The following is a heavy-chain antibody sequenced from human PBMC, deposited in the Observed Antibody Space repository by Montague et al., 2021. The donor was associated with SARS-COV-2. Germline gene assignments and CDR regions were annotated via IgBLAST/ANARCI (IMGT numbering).Heavy chain of an antibody. CDR1: GGSISSSDW. D-gene: IGHD1-14*01. CDR2: IYNSGST. CDR3: ARQTNGGQPFDF. J-gene: IGHJ4*02. Sequence: SETLSLTCGVSGGSISSSDWCSWLRHPPGKGLEWIGEIYNSGSTNYNPPSKSRVTISMDTSKSQFPLKLTSVTAADTAVYYCARQTNGGQPFDFWGQGTLVTVSS. V-gene: IGHV4-4*02.